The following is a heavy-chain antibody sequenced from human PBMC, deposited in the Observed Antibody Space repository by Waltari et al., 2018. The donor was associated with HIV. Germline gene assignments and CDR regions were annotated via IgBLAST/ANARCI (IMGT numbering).Heavy chain of an antibody. CDR1: GFTFSGYW. CDR3: SRDWRQPRGVYYGMDV. Sequence: EVQLVESGGGLVQPGGSLRLSCAASGFTFSGYWMHWVRQAPGKGLVWVSIINSDESRTTYAESVRGRFTISRDNAKNTLFLLMNSLRPEDTAVYYCSRDWRQPRGVYYGMDVWGQGTTVTVSS. D-gene: IGHD5-18*01. V-gene: IGHV3-74*01. J-gene: IGHJ6*02. CDR2: INSDESRT.